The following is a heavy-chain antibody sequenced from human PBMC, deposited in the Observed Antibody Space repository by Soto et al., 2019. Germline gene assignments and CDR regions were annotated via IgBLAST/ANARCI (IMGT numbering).Heavy chain of an antibody. V-gene: IGHV1-8*01. CDR2: MNPNSGNT. CDR3: ARGRGDVVVVAATPDWYFDL. D-gene: IGHD2-15*01. Sequence: QVQLVQSGAELKKPGASVKVSCKASGYTFTSYDINWVRQATGQGLEWMGWMNPNSGNTGYAQKFQGRVTMTRNTSISTAYMELSSLRSEDTAVYYCARGRGDVVVVAATPDWYFDLWGRGTLVTVSS. J-gene: IGHJ2*01. CDR1: GYTFTSYD.